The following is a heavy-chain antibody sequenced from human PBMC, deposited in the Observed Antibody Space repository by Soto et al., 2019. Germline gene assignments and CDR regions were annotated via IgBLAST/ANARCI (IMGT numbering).Heavy chain of an antibody. CDR2: ISSSSSTI. J-gene: IGHJ6*03. V-gene: IGHV3-48*01. Sequence: GGSLRLSCAASGFTFSSYSMNWVRQAPGKGLEWVSYISSSSSTIYYADSVKGRFTISRDNAKKSLYLQMNSLRAEDTAVYYCARDAYSSSSMRYYYMDVWGKGTTVTVSS. D-gene: IGHD6-6*01. CDR1: GFTFSSYS. CDR3: ARDAYSSSSMRYYYMDV.